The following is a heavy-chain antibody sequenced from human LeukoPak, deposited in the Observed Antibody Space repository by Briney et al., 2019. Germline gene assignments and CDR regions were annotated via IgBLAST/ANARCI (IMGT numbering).Heavy chain of an antibody. J-gene: IGHJ4*02. V-gene: IGHV3-7*01. Sequence: GGSLRLSCAASGFTFSSYWMSWVRQAPGKGLEWVANVKQDGSEKYYVDSVKGRFTISRDNAKNSLYLQMNSLRAEDTAVYYCARDRNGHSYVRGPADYWGQGTLVTVSS. CDR1: GFTFSSYW. D-gene: IGHD3-10*02. CDR2: VKQDGSEK. CDR3: ARDRNGHSYVRGPADY.